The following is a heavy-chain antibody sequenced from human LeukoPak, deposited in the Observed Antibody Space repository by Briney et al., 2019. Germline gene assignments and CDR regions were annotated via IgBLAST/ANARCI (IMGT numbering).Heavy chain of an antibody. CDR1: GGSISSSSYY. CDR2: IYYSGST. CDR3: ARHAQMWRRQLLVPYFDY. J-gene: IGHJ4*02. Sequence: SETLSLTCTVSGGSISSSSYYWGWIRQPPGKGLEWIGSIYYSGSTYYNPSLKSRVTISVDTSKNQFSLKLSSVTAADTAVYYCARHAQMWRRQLLVPYFDYWGQGTLVTVSS. V-gene: IGHV4-39*01. D-gene: IGHD6-19*01.